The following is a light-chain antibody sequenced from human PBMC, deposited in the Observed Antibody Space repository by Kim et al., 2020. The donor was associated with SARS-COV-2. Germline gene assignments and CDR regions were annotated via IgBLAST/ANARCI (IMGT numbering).Light chain of an antibody. V-gene: IGLV2-23*02. Sequence: QSALTQPASVSGSPGQSITISCTGTSSDVGNYNLVSWYQHHPGKAPKLVIYEVSKRPSGVSHRFSGSKSGNTASLTISGLQADDEADYYCCSFATTITWVFGGGTQLTVL. CDR1: SSDVGNYNL. CDR3: CSFATTITWV. CDR2: EVS. J-gene: IGLJ3*02.